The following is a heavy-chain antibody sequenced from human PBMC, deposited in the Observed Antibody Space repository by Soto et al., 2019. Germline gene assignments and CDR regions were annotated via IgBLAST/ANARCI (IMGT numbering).Heavy chain of an antibody. D-gene: IGHD3-10*01. Sequence: QVQLVESGGGVVQPGRSLRFSCAASGFTFSSYAMHWVRQAPGKGLEWVAVISYDGSNKYYADSVKGRFTISRDNSKNTLYLQMNSLRAEDTAVYYCARGGRFGESDPWGQGTLVTVSS. CDR1: GFTFSSYA. J-gene: IGHJ5*02. CDR3: ARGGRFGESDP. CDR2: ISYDGSNK. V-gene: IGHV3-30-3*01.